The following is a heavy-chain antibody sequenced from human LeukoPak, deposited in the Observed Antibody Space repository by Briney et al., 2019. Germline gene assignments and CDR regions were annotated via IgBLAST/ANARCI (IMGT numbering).Heavy chain of an antibody. J-gene: IGHJ4*02. CDR3: ARVRGQYFFDY. Sequence: GGSLRLSCAASGFIFSNNYMSCVRQAPGKGLEWVSVIYSGGSTFYADSVEGRFTISRHNSKNTVYLQMNSLRAEDTAVYYCARVRGQYFFDYWGQGILVTVSS. D-gene: IGHD3-16*01. CDR1: GFIFSNNY. V-gene: IGHV3-53*04. CDR2: IYSGGST.